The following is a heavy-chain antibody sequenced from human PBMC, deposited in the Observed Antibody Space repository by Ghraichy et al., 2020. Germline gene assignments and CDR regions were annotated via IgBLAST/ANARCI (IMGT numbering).Heavy chain of an antibody. Sequence: ASVKVSCKTSGYTFTGYYMHWVRQAPGQGLEWMGWINPNSGGTNYAQKFQGRVTMTRDTSISTAYMELSRLRSDDTAVYYCASSRGYVRSGSYGFDYWGQGTLVTVSS. V-gene: IGHV1-2*02. CDR2: INPNSGGT. J-gene: IGHJ4*02. CDR3: ASSRGYVRSGSYGFDY. D-gene: IGHD1-26*01. CDR1: GYTFTGYY.